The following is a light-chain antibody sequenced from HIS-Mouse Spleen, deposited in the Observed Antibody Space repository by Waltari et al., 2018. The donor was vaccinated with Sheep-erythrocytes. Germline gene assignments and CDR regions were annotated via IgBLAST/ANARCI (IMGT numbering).Light chain of an antibody. CDR1: KLGDKY. V-gene: IGLV3-1*01. J-gene: IGLJ2*01. CDR3: QAWDSSTVV. CDR2: QDS. Sequence: SYELTQPPSVSVSPGQTARITCSGDKLGDKYACWYQQKPGQSPVLVIYQDSKPPSGIPELFSGSTSGNTAALTISGTHAMDEADYYCQAWDSSTVVFGGGTKLTVL.